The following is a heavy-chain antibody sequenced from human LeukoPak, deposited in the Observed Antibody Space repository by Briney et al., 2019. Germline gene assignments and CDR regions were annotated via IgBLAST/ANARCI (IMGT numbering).Heavy chain of an antibody. Sequence: ASVKVSCKASGYTFTSYDINWVRQATGQGPEWMGWMNPNSGNTGYAQKFRGRVSITRNTSISTAYMELSSLVSEDTAVYYCARNGCSSTSCFDYWGQGTLVTVSS. V-gene: IGHV1-8*03. CDR2: MNPNSGNT. D-gene: IGHD2-2*01. CDR3: ARNGCSSTSCFDY. CDR1: GYTFTSYD. J-gene: IGHJ4*02.